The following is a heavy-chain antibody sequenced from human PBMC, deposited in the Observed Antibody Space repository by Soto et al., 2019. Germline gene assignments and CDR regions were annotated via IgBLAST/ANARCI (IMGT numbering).Heavy chain of an antibody. J-gene: IGHJ6*02. CDR1: GYTFTSYY. Sequence: GASVKVSCKASGYTFTSYYMHWVRQAPGQGLEWMGIINPSGGSTSYAQKFQGRVTMTRDTSTSTVYMELSSLRSEDTAVYYCARVPGVRYFDWFTAVYYYGMDVWGQGTTVTVSS. D-gene: IGHD3-9*01. CDR2: INPSGGST. V-gene: IGHV1-46*01. CDR3: ARVPGVRYFDWFTAVYYYGMDV.